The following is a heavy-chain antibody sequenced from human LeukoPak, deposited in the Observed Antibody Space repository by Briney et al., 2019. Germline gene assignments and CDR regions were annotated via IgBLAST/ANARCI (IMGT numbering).Heavy chain of an antibody. D-gene: IGHD5-12*01. J-gene: IGHJ4*02. CDR1: GYTFTSYG. CDR3: ARSKVGASGYGFDY. V-gene: IGHV1-18*01. Sequence: EASVKVSCKASGYTFTSYGISWVRQAPGQGLEWMGWISACNGNTNYAQKLQGRVTMTTDTSTSTAYMELRSLRSDDTAVYYCARSKVGASGYGFDYWGQGTLVTVSS. CDR2: ISACNGNT.